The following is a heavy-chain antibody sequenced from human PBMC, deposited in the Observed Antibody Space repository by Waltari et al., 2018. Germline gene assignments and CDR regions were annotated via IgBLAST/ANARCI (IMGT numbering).Heavy chain of an antibody. Sequence: VRLQESGPGLVKTSETLSLTCTVSGDSISSSTYYWGWIRKHPGKGLQWIGSIYYSGSPYYNPSLKSRVIISVDTPKSQISLQLSSVTAADTAVYYCARDTVTPGYYYYYGMDVWGQGTTVTVSS. D-gene: IGHD4-17*01. CDR1: GDSISSSTYY. CDR3: ARDTVTPGYYYYYGMDV. CDR2: IYYSGSP. J-gene: IGHJ6*02. V-gene: IGHV4-39*02.